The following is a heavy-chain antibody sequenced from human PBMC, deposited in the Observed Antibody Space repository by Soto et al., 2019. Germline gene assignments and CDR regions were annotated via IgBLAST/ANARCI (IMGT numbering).Heavy chain of an antibody. D-gene: IGHD2-21*02. CDR1: GGTFSSYA. CDR3: ARGRSICGGDCYAFDY. V-gene: IGHV1-69*01. Sequence: QVQLVQSGAEVKKPGSSVKFSCKASGGTFSSYAISWVRQAPGQGLEWMGGIIPIFGTANYAQKFQGRVTITADESTSTAYMELSSLRSEDTAVYYCARGRSICGGDCYAFDYWGQGTLVTVSS. CDR2: IIPIFGTA. J-gene: IGHJ4*02.